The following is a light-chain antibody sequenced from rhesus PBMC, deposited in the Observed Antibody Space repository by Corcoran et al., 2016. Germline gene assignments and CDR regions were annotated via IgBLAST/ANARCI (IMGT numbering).Light chain of an antibody. J-gene: IGKJ4*01. V-gene: IGKV3-35*01. CDR2: DAS. CDR1: QSVSTN. Sequence: EIVMTQSPATLSLSPGERATFSCRTSQSVSTNLAWYQQKPGQAPRLLIYDASNRATGIPERFSGSGSGTDFTLTISSLEPEDIGVYYCQQYNNWPLTFGGGTKVEIK. CDR3: QQYNNWPLT.